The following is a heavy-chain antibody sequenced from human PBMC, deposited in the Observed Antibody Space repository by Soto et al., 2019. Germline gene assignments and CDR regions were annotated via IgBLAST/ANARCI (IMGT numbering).Heavy chain of an antibody. CDR2: IYPGDSDI. CDR1: GYGFTSYW. V-gene: IGHV5-51*01. J-gene: IGHJ6*02. D-gene: IGHD3-22*01. CDR3: ARHGPRVYYDNSDYYYYGMDV. Sequence: GESLKISCKASGYGFTSYWIGWVRQVPGRGLEWLASIYPGDSDIRYSPSFQGLVTVSADKSISTAYLQWSSLKASDTAMYYCARHGPRVYYDNSDYYYYGMDVWGQGSTVTVSS.